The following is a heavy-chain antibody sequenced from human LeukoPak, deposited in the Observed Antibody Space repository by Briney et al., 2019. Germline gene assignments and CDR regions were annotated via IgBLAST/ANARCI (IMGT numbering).Heavy chain of an antibody. Sequence: GGSLRLSCAASGFTFSSYGMHWVRQAPGKGLEWVAVIWYDGSNKYYADSVKGRFTISRDNSKNTLYLQMNSLRAEDTAVYYCARDYYGSGSVDWFDPWGQGTLVTVSS. D-gene: IGHD3-10*01. CDR1: GFTFSSYG. V-gene: IGHV3-33*01. CDR2: IWYDGSNK. J-gene: IGHJ5*02. CDR3: ARDYYGSGSVDWFDP.